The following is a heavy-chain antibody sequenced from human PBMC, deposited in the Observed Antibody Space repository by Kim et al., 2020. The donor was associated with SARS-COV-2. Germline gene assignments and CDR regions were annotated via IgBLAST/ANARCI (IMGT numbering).Heavy chain of an antibody. CDR2: ISSSGSTI. CDR3: ARDYLVVSTYGSGDSYYYYYGMDV. Sequence: GGSLRLSCAASGFTFSSYEMNWVRQAPGKGLEWVSYISSSGSTIYYADSVKGRFTISRDNAKNSLYLQMNSLRAEDTAVYYCARDYLVVSTYGSGDSYYYYYGMDVWGQGTTVTVSS. J-gene: IGHJ6*02. V-gene: IGHV3-48*03. CDR1: GFTFSSYE. D-gene: IGHD3-10*01.